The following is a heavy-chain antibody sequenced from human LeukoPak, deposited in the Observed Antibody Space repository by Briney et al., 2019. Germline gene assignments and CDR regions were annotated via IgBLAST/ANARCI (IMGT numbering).Heavy chain of an antibody. D-gene: IGHD3-3*01. CDR1: GGSISTGDYY. Sequence: SETLSLTCTVSGGSISTGDYYWSWIRQPAGKELEWIGRIYTSGDTIYNSSLKSRVTISVDTSKNQFSLKLSSVTAADTAVYYCAKHEYYDFWSGKGPADYWGQGTLVTVSS. CDR3: AKHEYYDFWSGKGPADY. J-gene: IGHJ4*02. V-gene: IGHV4-61*02. CDR2: IYTSGDT.